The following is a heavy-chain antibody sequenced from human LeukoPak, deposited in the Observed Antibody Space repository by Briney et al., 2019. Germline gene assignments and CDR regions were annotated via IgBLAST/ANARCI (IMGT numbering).Heavy chain of an antibody. CDR3: AKGDDGEFLYYFDY. CDR2: ISGSGGST. J-gene: IGHJ4*02. V-gene: IGHV3-23*01. D-gene: IGHD3-10*01. CDR1: GFTFSSYA. Sequence: GSLRLSCAASGFTFSSYAMSWVRQAPGKGLEWVSAISGSGGSTYYADSVKGRFTIPRDNSKNTLYLQMNSLRAEDTAVYYCAKGDDGEFLYYFDYWGQGTLVTVSS.